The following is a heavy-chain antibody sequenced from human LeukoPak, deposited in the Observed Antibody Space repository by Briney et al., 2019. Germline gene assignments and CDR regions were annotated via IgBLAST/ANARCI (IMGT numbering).Heavy chain of an antibody. CDR1: GFTFTTYA. Sequence: GGSLRLSCTGSGFTFTTYALHWVRQGPGKGPEWVAVISYDGRIKYYADSVKGRFTISRDNFKNTLHLQMNSLRTEDTAFYYCARVGSGSYLKGYFDYWGQGTLVSVSS. V-gene: IGHV3-30*04. D-gene: IGHD3-16*02. CDR3: ARVGSGSYLKGYFDY. J-gene: IGHJ4*02. CDR2: ISYDGRIK.